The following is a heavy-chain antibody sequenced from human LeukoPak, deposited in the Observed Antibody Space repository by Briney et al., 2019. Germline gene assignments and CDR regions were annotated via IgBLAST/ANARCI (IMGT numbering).Heavy chain of an antibody. D-gene: IGHD1-26*01. CDR3: AKKSGAAFYNWFDP. V-gene: IGHV3-30*02. J-gene: IGHJ5*02. CDR2: IRYDGSNK. Sequence: GGSLRLSCAASGFTFSSFGMHWVRQAPGKGLEWVTYIRYDGSNKKYADSLEGRFTISRDNSKNALYLQIDSLRPEDTAVYYCAKKSGAAFYNWFDPWGQGTLVTVSS. CDR1: GFTFSSFG.